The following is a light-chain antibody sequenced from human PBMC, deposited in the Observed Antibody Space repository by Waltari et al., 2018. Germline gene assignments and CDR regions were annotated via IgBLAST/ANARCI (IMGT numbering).Light chain of an antibody. CDR2: QDG. CDR1: KLGDKS. CDR3: QAWDSSTVV. V-gene: IGLV3-1*01. Sequence: SYELTQPPSVSVSPGQTASLTGLGNKLGDKSAYWYHPRPGQSPVVVIYQDGQRPSGIPERFSGSNSGNTATLTISGTQAMDEADYYCQAWDSSTVVFGGGTKLTVL. J-gene: IGLJ2*01.